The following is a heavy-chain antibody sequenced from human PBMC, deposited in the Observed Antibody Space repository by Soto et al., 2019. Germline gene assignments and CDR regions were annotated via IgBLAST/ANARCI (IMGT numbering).Heavy chain of an antibody. CDR2: IWYDGSNK. CDR3: ARGGRGWYTDFQH. Sequence: QVQLVESGGGVVQPGRSLRLSCAASGFTFSRYDMHWVRQAPGKGLEWVAVIWYDGSNKYYADSVKGRFTISRDNSKNTLYVQMTSLRVEDTAVYYCARGGRGWYTDFQHWGQGALVTVSS. D-gene: IGHD6-19*01. J-gene: IGHJ1*01. V-gene: IGHV3-33*01. CDR1: GFTFSRYD.